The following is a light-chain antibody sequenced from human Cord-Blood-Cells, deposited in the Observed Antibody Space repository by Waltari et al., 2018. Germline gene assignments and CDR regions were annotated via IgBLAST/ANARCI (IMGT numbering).Light chain of an antibody. Sequence: DPVSITCRASQSISSYLNWYQQKPGKAPKLLSYAASSLQSGVPSRFSGRGSGTDFTLTISSLQPEDFATYYCQQSYSTRFTFGPGTKVDIK. CDR1: QSISSY. V-gene: IGKV1-39*01. CDR2: AAS. CDR3: QQSYSTRFT. J-gene: IGKJ3*01.